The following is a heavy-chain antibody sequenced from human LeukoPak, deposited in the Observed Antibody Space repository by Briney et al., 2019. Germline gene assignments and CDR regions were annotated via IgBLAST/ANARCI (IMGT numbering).Heavy chain of an antibody. CDR3: ARVIREITFGGVIVIDAFDI. D-gene: IGHD3-16*02. CDR1: GFTFSSYG. CDR2: IKQDRSEK. J-gene: IGHJ3*02. V-gene: IGHV3-7*01. Sequence: GGSLRLSCAASGFTFSSYGMSWVRQAPGKGLELVANIKQDRSEKYYVDSVKGRFTISRDNAKNSLYLQMNSLRAEDTAVYYCARVIREITFGGVIVIDAFDIWGQGTMVTVSS.